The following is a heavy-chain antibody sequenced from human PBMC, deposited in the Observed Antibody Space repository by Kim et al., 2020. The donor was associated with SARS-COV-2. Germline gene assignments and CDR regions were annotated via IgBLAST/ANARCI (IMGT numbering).Heavy chain of an antibody. CDR3: AKVFGAGSYCGGDCYSPAWYFDL. V-gene: IGHV3-33*06. CDR2: IWYDGSNK. J-gene: IGHJ2*01. Sequence: GGSLRLSCAASGFTFSSYGMHWVRQAPGKGLEWVAVIWYDGSNKYYADSVKGRFTISRDNSKNTLYLQMNSLRAEDTAVYYCAKVFGAGSYCGGDCYSPAWYFDLWGRGTLVTVSS. CDR1: GFTFSSYG. D-gene: IGHD2-21*02.